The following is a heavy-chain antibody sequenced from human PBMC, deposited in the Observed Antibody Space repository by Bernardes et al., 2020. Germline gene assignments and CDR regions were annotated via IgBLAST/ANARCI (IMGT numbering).Heavy chain of an antibody. D-gene: IGHD4-17*01. CDR2: ISGSGGST. CDR1: GFTFSSYA. CDR3: AKDPLRAVTTSSWFDP. V-gene: IGHV3-23*01. Sequence: GGSLRLSCAASGFTFSSYAMSWVRQAPGKGLEWVSAISGSGGSTYYADSVKGRFTISRDNSKNTLYLQMNSLRAEDTAVYYCAKDPLRAVTTSSWFDPWGQGTLVTVSS. J-gene: IGHJ5*02.